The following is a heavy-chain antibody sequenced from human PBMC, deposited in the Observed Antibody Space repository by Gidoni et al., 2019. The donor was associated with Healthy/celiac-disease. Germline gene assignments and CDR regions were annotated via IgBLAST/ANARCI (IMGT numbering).Heavy chain of an antibody. CDR2: ISWNSGSI. CDR1: GSTLVVYA. V-gene: IGHV3-9*01. J-gene: IGHJ4*02. CDR3: AKDIGDTAMATGFDY. Sequence: VRWWNPGGGLVRLAGPGEPSCAAPGSTLVVYAMPWVRQAPGKGLEWVSGISWNSGSIGYADSVKGRFTISRDNAKNSLYLQMNSLRAEDTALYYCAKDIGDTAMATGFDYWGQGTLVTVSS. D-gene: IGHD5-18*01.